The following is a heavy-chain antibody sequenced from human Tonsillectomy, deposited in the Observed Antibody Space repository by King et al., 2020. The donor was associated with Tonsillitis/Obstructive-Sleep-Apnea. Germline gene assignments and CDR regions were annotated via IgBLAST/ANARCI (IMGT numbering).Heavy chain of an antibody. D-gene: IGHD6-13*01. V-gene: IGHV3-30*04. CDR3: ARGLYGQQLAYFDH. CDR1: GFTFSNYA. J-gene: IGHJ4*02. CDR2: ISYDGGDK. Sequence: VQLVESGGGVVQPGRSLRLSCAASGFTFSNYAMHWVRQAPGKGLEWVAVISYDGGDKYYADSVKGRFNISRDISKNTLFVQMNSLRVEDTAVYYCARGLYGQQLAYFDHWGQGTLVTVSS.